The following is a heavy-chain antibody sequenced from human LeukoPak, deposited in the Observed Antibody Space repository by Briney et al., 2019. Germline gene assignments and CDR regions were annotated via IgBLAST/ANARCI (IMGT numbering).Heavy chain of an antibody. V-gene: IGHV3-30-3*01. J-gene: IGHJ4*02. CDR2: ISYDGSNK. CDR3: AKDPDY. CDR1: GFTFSSYA. Sequence: GSLRLSCAASGFTFSSYAMHWVRQAPGKGLEWVAVISYDGSNKYYADSVKGRFTVSRDNSKNTLYLQMNSLRAEDTAVYYCAKDPDYWGQGTLITVSS.